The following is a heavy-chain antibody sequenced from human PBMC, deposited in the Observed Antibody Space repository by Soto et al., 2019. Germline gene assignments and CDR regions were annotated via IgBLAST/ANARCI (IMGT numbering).Heavy chain of an antibody. Sequence: GESLKISCKGSGYNFHTYWIAWVRQMPGKGLEWMGFIYPHDSDTRYSPSFRGQVTISADKSINTAYLQWTSLKASDAAIYFCARPTDYHYGMQFWGQGTTVTVSS. CDR2: IYPHDSDT. CDR3: ARPTDYHYGMQF. D-gene: IGHD4-17*01. CDR1: GYNFHTYW. J-gene: IGHJ6*02. V-gene: IGHV5-51*01.